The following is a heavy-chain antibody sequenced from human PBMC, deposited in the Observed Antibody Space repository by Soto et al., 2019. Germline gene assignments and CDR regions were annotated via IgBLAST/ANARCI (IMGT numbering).Heavy chain of an antibody. CDR1: GYTFTSYA. J-gene: IGHJ3*02. Sequence: ASVKVSCKASGYTFTSYAMHWVRQAPGQRLEWMGWINAGNGKRKYSQKFQDRVTITTDTSTTTAHMELSSLRSEDTALYYCTICSLSGEVFDIWGQGTMVTVSS. V-gene: IGHV1-3*01. D-gene: IGHD2-21*01. CDR3: TICSLSGEVFDI. CDR2: INAGNGKR.